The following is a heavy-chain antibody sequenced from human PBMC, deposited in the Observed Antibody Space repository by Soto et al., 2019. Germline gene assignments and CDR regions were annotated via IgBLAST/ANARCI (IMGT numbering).Heavy chain of an antibody. CDR2: IYSGGST. V-gene: IGHV3-23*01. J-gene: IGHJ5*02. CDR1: GFTFSSYA. CDR3: AKDPNWRSFDP. Sequence: PGGSLRLSCAASGFTFSSYAMSWVRQAPGKGLEWVSGIYSGGSTFYADSVKGRFTISRDNSKNTLYLQMNSLRAEDTAVYYCAKDPNWRSFDPWGQGTLVTVSS. D-gene: IGHD1-20*01.